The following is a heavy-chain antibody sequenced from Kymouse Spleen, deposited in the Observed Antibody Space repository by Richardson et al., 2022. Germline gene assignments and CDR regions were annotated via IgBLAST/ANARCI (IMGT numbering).Heavy chain of an antibody. CDR2: INHSGST. D-gene: IGHD6-13*01. CDR1: GGSFSGYY. Sequence: QVQLQQWGAGLLKPSETLSLTCAVYGGSFSGYYWSWIRQPPGKGLEWIGEINHSGSTNYNPSLKSRVTISVDTSKNQFSLKLSSVTAADTAVYYCAAGRAAAGLFDYWGQGTLVTVSS. CDR3: AAGRAAAGLFDY. V-gene: IGHV4-34*01. J-gene: IGHJ4*02.